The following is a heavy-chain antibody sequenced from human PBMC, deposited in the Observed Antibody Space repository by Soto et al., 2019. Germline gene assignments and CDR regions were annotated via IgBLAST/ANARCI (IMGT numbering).Heavy chain of an antibody. V-gene: IGHV3-30-3*01. CDR2: ISYDGSNK. CDR3: ARDPRDIVLVPAASGDYYGMEV. Sequence: VPLVESGGGVVQPGRSLRLSCAASGFTFSSYAMHWVRQAPGKGLEWVAVISYDGSNKYYADSVKGRFTISRDNSKNTLYLQMNSLRAEDTAVYYCARDPRDIVLVPAASGDYYGMEVWGQGTTVTVSS. D-gene: IGHD2-2*01. CDR1: GFTFSSYA. J-gene: IGHJ6*02.